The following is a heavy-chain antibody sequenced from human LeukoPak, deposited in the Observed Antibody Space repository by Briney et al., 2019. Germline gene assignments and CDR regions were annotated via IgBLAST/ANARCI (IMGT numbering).Heavy chain of an antibody. CDR3: ARLRGGGYAFDY. CDR1: DGSISSYY. V-gene: IGHV4-59*08. D-gene: IGHD5-12*01. Sequence: SETLSLTCTVSDGSISSYYWSWIRQPPGKGLEWIGYIYYSGSTNYNPSLKRRVTISVDTSTTQSSLKLSSVTAADTAVYYCARLRGGGYAFDYWGQGPLVTVSS. CDR2: IYYSGST. J-gene: IGHJ4*02.